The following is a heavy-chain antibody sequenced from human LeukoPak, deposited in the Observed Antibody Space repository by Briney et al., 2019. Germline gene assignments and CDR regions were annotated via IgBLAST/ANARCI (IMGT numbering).Heavy chain of an antibody. D-gene: IGHD6-13*01. CDR3: ATYSSSWYYFDY. Sequence: ASVKVSCKVSGYTLTELSMHWVRQAPGKGLEWMGGFDPEDGETIYAQKFRGRVTMTEDTSTDTAYMELSSLRSEDTAVYYCATYSSSWYYFDYWGQGTLVTVSS. CDR2: FDPEDGET. J-gene: IGHJ4*02. V-gene: IGHV1-24*01. CDR1: GYTLTELS.